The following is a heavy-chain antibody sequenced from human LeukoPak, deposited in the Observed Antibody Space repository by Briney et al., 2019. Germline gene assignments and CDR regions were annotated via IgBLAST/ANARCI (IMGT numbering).Heavy chain of an antibody. D-gene: IGHD6-6*01. CDR3: ARDPYSSTWSYGMDV. CDR1: GFTFSTYW. Sequence: GGSLRLSCAASGFTFSTYWMSWVRQAPGKGLEWVANIKQDGSAEVYMDSVKGLFTLSRDNVKNSLFLQMNTLRAEDTAVYYCARDPYSSTWSYGMDVWGQGTTVTVSS. J-gene: IGHJ6*02. V-gene: IGHV3-7*05. CDR2: IKQDGSAE.